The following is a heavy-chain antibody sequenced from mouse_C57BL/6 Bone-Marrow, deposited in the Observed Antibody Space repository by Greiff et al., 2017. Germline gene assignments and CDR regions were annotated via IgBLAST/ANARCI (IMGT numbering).Heavy chain of an antibody. Sequence: EVQVVESGGDLVKPGGSLKLSCAASGFTFSSYGMSWVRQTPDKRLEWVATISSGGSYTYYPDSVTGRFTISRDNAKNTLYLQMSSLKSEDTAMYYCARRWLLLGNWGQGTLVTVSA. D-gene: IGHD2-3*01. V-gene: IGHV5-6*01. CDR1: GFTFSSYG. CDR3: ARRWLLLGN. J-gene: IGHJ3*01. CDR2: ISSGGSYT.